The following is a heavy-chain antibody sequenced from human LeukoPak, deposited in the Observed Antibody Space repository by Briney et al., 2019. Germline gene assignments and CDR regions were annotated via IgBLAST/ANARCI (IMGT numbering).Heavy chain of an antibody. CDR1: GFTFSRYV. J-gene: IGHJ4*02. CDR2: MWYDGSNK. CDR3: ASDWSRFGELLYY. D-gene: IGHD3-10*01. Sequence: PGRSLRLSCAASGFTFSRYVMHWVRQAPGKGLEWVALMWYDGSNKYYADSVKGRFTISRDNSKNTLYLQMNSLRAEDTAVYYCASDWSRFGELLYYWGQGTLVTVSS. V-gene: IGHV3-33*01.